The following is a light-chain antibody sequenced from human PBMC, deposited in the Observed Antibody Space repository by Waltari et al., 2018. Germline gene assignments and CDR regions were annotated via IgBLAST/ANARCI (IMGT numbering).Light chain of an antibody. CDR1: QSISYW. Sequence: EIQMTKSTYTLSASVGESVTITCRASQSISYWLAWYQQKPGKAPKLLIYNASTLESGVPSRFSGSGFGTDFTLTISSLEPDDFATYYCQQYNTFTYTFGQGTKLEI. J-gene: IGKJ2*01. CDR2: NAS. V-gene: IGKV1-5*03. CDR3: QQYNTFTYT.